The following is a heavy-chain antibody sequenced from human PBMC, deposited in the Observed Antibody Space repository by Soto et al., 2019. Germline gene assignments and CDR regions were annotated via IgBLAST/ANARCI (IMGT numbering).Heavy chain of an antibody. Sequence: EVQLVESGGGLVKPGGSLRLSCAASGFNFNSYTINWVRQAPGKRLEWLSSISSSGYIFSTDSVRGRLTISRDNAKNSVYLQINSLRAEDTAVYFCARDWSGGSCYPGMDVWGQGTTVTVSS. V-gene: IGHV3-21*01. J-gene: IGHJ6*02. CDR2: ISSSGYI. CDR1: GFNFNSYT. D-gene: IGHD2-15*01. CDR3: ARDWSGGSCYPGMDV.